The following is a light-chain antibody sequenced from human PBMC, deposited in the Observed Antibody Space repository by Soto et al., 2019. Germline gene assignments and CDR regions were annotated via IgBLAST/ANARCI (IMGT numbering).Light chain of an antibody. CDR3: SSYTSSSTLYV. Sequence: QSALTQPASVSGSPGQSITISCTGTSSDVGAYNYVSWYQQHPGKAPKLMIYDVSNRPSGVSNRFSGSKSGNTASLTISGLQAEDEADYYCSSYTSSSTLYVFGTGTELTVL. V-gene: IGLV2-14*01. J-gene: IGLJ1*01. CDR1: SSDVGAYNY. CDR2: DVS.